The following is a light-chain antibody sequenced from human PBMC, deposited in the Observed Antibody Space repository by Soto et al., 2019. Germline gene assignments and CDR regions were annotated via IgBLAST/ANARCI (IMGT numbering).Light chain of an antibody. V-gene: IGLV1-44*01. Sequence: QSVLTQPPSASGTPGQSITIPCSVSSSNIGDNIVNWYQHLPGTAPKLLIHSNHQRPSGVPARFSGSKSATSASLAISGLQYEDEADYFCSTWDDRLNGWVFGGGTNLTVL. CDR3: STWDDRLNGWV. J-gene: IGLJ3*02. CDR1: SSNIGDNI. CDR2: SNH.